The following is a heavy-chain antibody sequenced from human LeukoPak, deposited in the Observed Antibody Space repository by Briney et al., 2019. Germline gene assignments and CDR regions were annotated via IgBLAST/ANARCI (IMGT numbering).Heavy chain of an antibody. Sequence: GASVKVSCKASGYTFTSYDINWVRQATGQGLEWMGWMNPNSGNTGYAQKFQGRVTMTRNNSISTAYMELSSLRSEDTAVYYCARASLGWLRKHYYFDYWGQGTLVTVSS. J-gene: IGHJ4*02. D-gene: IGHD5-12*01. CDR3: ARASLGWLRKHYYFDY. V-gene: IGHV1-8*01. CDR2: MNPNSGNT. CDR1: GYTFTSYD.